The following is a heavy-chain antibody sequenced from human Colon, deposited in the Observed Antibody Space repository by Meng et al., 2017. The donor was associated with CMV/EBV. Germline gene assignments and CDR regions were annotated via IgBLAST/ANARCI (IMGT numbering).Heavy chain of an antibody. V-gene: IGHV3-7*01. D-gene: IGHD2-15*01. CDR2: IKEDGSEK. Sequence: ETLSLTCTVSGGSISSSNYYWGWIRQPPGKGLEWVANIKEDGSEKYYVDSVKGRFTISRDNAKNSLFLQMNTLRAEDTAVYYCARSHVVPCDAWGQGTLVTVSS. CDR3: ARSHVVPCDA. J-gene: IGHJ5*02. CDR1: GGSISSSNYY.